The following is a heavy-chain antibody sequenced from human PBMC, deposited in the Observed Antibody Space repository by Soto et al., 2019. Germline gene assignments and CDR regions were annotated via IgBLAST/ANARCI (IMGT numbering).Heavy chain of an antibody. J-gene: IGHJ6*02. V-gene: IGHV1-2*04. CDR3: ARAKKGYSLYGMDV. D-gene: IGHD6-13*01. CDR2: INPNSGGT. Sequence: ASVKVSCEASGYTFTGYYMHWVRQAPGQGLEWMGWINPNSGGTNYAQKFQGWVTMTRDTSISTAYMELSRLRSDDTAVYYCARAKKGYSLYGMDVWGQGTTVTVSS. CDR1: GYTFTGYY.